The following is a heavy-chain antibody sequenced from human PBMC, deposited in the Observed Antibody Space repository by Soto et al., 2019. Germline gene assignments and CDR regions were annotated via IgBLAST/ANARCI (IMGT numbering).Heavy chain of an antibody. J-gene: IGHJ6*02. CDR2: ISYDGSNK. D-gene: IGHD3-10*01. Sequence: PGGSLRLSCAASGFTFSSYAMHWVRQAPSKGLEWVAVISYDGSNKYYADSVKGRFTISRDNSKNTLYLQMNSLRAEDTAVYYCARDGLGWFGELLYYYYYGMDVWGQGTTVTVSS. CDR1: GFTFSSYA. V-gene: IGHV3-30-3*01. CDR3: ARDGLGWFGELLYYYYYGMDV.